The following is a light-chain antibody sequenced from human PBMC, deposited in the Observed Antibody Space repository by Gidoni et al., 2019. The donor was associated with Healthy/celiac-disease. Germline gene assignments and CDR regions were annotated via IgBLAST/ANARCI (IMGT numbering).Light chain of an antibody. CDR2: DAS. V-gene: IGKV3-11*01. Sequence: EIVLTQSPATLSLPPGDRANLSCRASQSVSSYLAWYQQKPGQAPRLLIHDASNRATGIPARFSGSGSGTDFTLTIRSLEPEDFAVYYCQQRCNWTSTFXXXTKVEIK. CDR3: QQRCNWTST. J-gene: IGKJ1*01. CDR1: QSVSSY.